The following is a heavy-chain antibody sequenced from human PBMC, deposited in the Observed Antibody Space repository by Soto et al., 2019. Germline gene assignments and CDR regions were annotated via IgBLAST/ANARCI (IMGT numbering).Heavy chain of an antibody. CDR1: GGSFSGYY. CDR3: ARGPKSAWAFDI. V-gene: IGHV4-34*01. J-gene: IGHJ3*02. CDR2: IYHSGST. Sequence: QVQLQQWGAGLLKPSETLSLTCAVYGGSFSGYYWSWIRQPPGKGLEWIVEIYHSGSTNYNPSIKRXXTISVDTSKNHYSLRLSAVTAADTAVYYCARGPKSAWAFDIWGQGTMVTVSS.